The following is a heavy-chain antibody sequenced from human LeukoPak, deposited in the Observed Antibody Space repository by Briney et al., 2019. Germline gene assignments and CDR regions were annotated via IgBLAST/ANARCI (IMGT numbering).Heavy chain of an antibody. D-gene: IGHD3-10*01. CDR1: GFTVSSNY. Sequence: GGSLRLSCAASGFTVSSNYMSWVRQAPGKGLEWVSVIYSGGSTYYADSVKGRFTISRDNSKNTLYLQMNSLRSEDTAVYYCAREHYYGSDNWFDPWGQGTLVTVSS. CDR2: IYSGGST. J-gene: IGHJ5*02. CDR3: AREHYYGSDNWFDP. V-gene: IGHV3-53*05.